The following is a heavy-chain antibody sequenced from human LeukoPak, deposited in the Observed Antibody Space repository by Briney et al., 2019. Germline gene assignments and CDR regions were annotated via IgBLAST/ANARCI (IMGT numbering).Heavy chain of an antibody. CDR1: GGSFSGYY. Sequence: SETLSLTCAVYGGSFSGYYWSWIRQPPGKGLEWIGEINHSGSTNYNPSLKSRVTISVDTSKNQFSLKLSSVTAADTAVYYCARRRGWNYGYYYYYMDVWGKGTTVTVSS. D-gene: IGHD1-7*01. J-gene: IGHJ6*03. CDR2: INHSGST. CDR3: ARRRGWNYGYYYYYMDV. V-gene: IGHV4-34*01.